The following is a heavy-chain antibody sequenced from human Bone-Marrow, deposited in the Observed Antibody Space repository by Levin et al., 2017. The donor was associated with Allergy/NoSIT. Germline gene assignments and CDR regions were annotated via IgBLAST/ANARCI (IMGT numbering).Heavy chain of an antibody. D-gene: IGHD5-12*01. CDR2: IYSGGSA. J-gene: IGHJ6*02. Sequence: GGSLRLSCAASEFIVSSNYMSWVRQAPGKGLDWVSVIYSGGSAYYADSVKGRFTISRDNSKNTLYLQMNSLRAEDTAGYYCVARSNGMDVWGQGTTVTVSS. CDR3: VARSNGMDV. CDR1: EFIVSSNY. V-gene: IGHV3-66*01.